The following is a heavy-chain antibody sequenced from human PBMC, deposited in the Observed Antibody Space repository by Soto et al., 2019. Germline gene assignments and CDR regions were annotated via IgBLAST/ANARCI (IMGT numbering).Heavy chain of an antibody. V-gene: IGHV3-23*01. J-gene: IGHJ4*02. CDR2: ISGSGGST. D-gene: IGHD2-15*01. CDR1: GFTFSSYA. CDR3: AKLGYCSGGSCYEGGAFGY. Sequence: GGSLRLSCAASGFTFSSYAMSWVRQAPGKGLEWVSAISGSGGSTYYADSVKGRFTISRDNSKNTLYLQMNSLRAEDTAVYYCAKLGYCSGGSCYEGGAFGYWGQGTLVTVSS.